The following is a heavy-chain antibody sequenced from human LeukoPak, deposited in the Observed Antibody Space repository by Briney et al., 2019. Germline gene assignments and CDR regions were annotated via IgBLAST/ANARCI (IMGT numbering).Heavy chain of an antibody. Sequence: SETLSLTCTVAGGSISISSYYWGWIRQPPGNGLEWIVSIYYSGSTYYNPSLKSRFTISVDTSKNQFSLKLSSVTAADTAVYYCARARLYCSSTSCYGNWFDPWGQGTLVTVSS. CDR1: GGSISISSYY. CDR3: ARARLYCSSTSCYGNWFDP. V-gene: IGHV4-39*07. CDR2: IYYSGST. J-gene: IGHJ5*02. D-gene: IGHD2-2*01.